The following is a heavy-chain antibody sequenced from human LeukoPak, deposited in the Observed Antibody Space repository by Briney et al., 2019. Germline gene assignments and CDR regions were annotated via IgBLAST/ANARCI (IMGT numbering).Heavy chain of an antibody. CDR3: AREYYYDSSGYYLF. J-gene: IGHJ4*02. Sequence: PGGSLRLPCAASGFTFSSYNMNWVRQAPGKGLEWVSSVSSSSSYIYYADSVKGRFTISRDNAKSSLYLQMNSLRAEDTAVYYCAREYYYDSSGYYLFWGQGTLVTVSS. CDR2: VSSSSSYI. D-gene: IGHD3-22*01. V-gene: IGHV3-21*01. CDR1: GFTFSSYN.